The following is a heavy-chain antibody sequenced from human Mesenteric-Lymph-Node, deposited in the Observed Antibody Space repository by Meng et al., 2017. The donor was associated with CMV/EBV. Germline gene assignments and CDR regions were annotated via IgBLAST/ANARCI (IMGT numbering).Heavy chain of an antibody. D-gene: IGHD6-13*01. J-gene: IGHJ4*02. CDR3: ARDGRSNWYYFDY. CDR2: ISNTGSTI. V-gene: IGHV3-48*03. Sequence: GESLKISCAASRFIFSNYEMNWVRQAPGKGLEWVSYISNTGSTIFYADSVKGRFTISRDNAKNSLYLQMNSLGAEDTAVYYCARDGRSNWYYFDYWGQGTLVTVSS. CDR1: RFIFSNYE.